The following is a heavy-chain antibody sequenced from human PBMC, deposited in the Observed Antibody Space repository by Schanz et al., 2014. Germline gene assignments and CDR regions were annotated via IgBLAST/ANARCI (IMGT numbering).Heavy chain of an antibody. CDR1: GGTFSTYP. CDR2: IIPIHGIV. D-gene: IGHD2-15*01. J-gene: IGHJ3*02. CDR3: ARGGGPEDVFDI. V-gene: IGHV1-69*02. Sequence: QVQLVQSGAEVKKPGSSVKVSCKASGGTFSTYPINWLRQAPGQGLEWMGRIIPIHGIVNYAQRFQDRVRITADKSTSTAYMELSSLRSDYTAVYYCARGGGPEDVFDIWGQGTILTVSS.